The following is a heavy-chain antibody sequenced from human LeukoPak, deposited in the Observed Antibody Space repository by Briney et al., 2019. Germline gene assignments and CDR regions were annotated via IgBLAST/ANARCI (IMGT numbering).Heavy chain of an antibody. J-gene: IGHJ4*02. Sequence: PSETLSLTCAVSGGSISSNSYYWGWIRQPPGKGLEWIGSIYYSGSTYYNPSLKSRVTISVDTSKNQFSLKLSSVTAADTAVYYCARGVGYSSSSTWRVFDYWGQGTLVTVSS. CDR2: IYYSGST. D-gene: IGHD6-6*01. V-gene: IGHV4-39*01. CDR3: ARGVGYSSSSTWRVFDY. CDR1: GGSISSNSYY.